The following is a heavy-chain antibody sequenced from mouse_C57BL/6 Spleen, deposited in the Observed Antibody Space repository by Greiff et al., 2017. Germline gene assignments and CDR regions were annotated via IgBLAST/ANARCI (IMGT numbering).Heavy chain of an antibody. CDR3: VYYLLDY. J-gene: IGHJ2*01. CDR1: GYTFTSYW. D-gene: IGHD1-1*01. CDR2: IDPSDSYT. V-gene: IGHV1-59*01. Sequence: QVQLQQPGAELVRPGTSVTLSCKASGYTFTSYWMHWVKQRPGQGLEWIGVIDPSDSYTNYNQTFKGKATLTVDTSSSTAYMQLSSLTSEDSACYYCVYYLLDYWGQGTTLTVSS.